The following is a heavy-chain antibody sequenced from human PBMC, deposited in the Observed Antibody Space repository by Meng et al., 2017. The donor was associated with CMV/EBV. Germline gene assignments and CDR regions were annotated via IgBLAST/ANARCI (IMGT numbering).Heavy chain of an antibody. J-gene: IGHJ4*02. CDR2: INPNSGGT. CDR3: ARGSGIAAAGTFDY. CDR1: GYTITGYY. Sequence: QVQLVESWAAVEKPWASVNVSCNASGYTITGYYMHWVRQAPGQGLEWMGWINPNSGGTNYAQKFQGRVTMTRDTSISTAYMELSRLRSDDTAVYYCARGSGIAAAGTFDYWGQGTLVTVSS. D-gene: IGHD6-13*01. V-gene: IGHV1-2*02.